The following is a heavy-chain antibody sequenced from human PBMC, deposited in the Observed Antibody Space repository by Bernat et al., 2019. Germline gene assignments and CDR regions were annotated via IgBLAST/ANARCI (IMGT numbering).Heavy chain of an antibody. V-gene: IGHV3-30*15. J-gene: IGHJ3*02. CDR2: ISYDGTNK. CDR1: GFTFSDYD. Sequence: QVQLVESGGGVVQPGRSLRLSCAASGFTFSDYDMHWVRQAQGKGLEWVTLISYDGTNKYYADSAKGRFTVSRDNSKNTLYVQMSGLRAEDTAVYYCATSHHPPCVGNNCYAAFDIWGQGTMVTVAP. CDR3: ATSHHPPCVGNNCYAAFDI. D-gene: IGHD2-2*01.